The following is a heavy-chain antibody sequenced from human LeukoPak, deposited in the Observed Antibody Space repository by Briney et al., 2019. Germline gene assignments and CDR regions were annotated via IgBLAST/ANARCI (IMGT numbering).Heavy chain of an antibody. V-gene: IGHV1-69*06. D-gene: IGHD4-17*01. Sequence: GASVKVSCKASGGTFSSYAISWVRQAPGQGLEWMGGIIPIFGTANYAQKFQGRVTISADKSTSTAYIELSSLRSEDTAVYYCARVGDYGDYSFDCWGQGTLVTVSS. J-gene: IGHJ4*02. CDR2: IIPIFGTA. CDR1: GGTFSSYA. CDR3: ARVGDYGDYSFDC.